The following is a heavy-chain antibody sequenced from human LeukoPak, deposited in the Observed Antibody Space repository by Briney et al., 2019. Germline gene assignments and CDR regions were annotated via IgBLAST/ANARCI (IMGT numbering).Heavy chain of an antibody. CDR2: INADGTNT. CDR3: IRLSGGD. Sequence: GGSLRLSCAASGFTFSNYWMHWVRQAPGEGLVWDSRINADGTNTHYADSVKGRFTISRDNAKNTVYLQMNSLRAEDTAVYCYIRLSGGDWGQGTLVTVSS. D-gene: IGHD6-25*01. CDR1: GFTFSNYW. V-gene: IGHV3-74*01. J-gene: IGHJ4*02.